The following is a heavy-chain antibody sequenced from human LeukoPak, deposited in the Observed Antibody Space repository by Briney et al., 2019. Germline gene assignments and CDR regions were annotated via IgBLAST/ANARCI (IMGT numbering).Heavy chain of an antibody. Sequence: GESLKISCKGSGYSFTSYWIGWVRQMPGKGLEWMGIIYPGDSDTRYSPSFQGQVPISADKSISTAYLQWSSLKASDTAMYYCARLGYSYGYALRKNWFDPWGQGTLVTVSS. V-gene: IGHV5-51*01. CDR3: ARLGYSYGYALRKNWFDP. D-gene: IGHD5-18*01. CDR1: GYSFTSYW. CDR2: IYPGDSDT. J-gene: IGHJ5*02.